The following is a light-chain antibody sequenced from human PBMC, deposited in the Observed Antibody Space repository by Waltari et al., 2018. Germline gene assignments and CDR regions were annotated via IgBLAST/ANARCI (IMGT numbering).Light chain of an antibody. CDR2: EVS. Sequence: LTQPASVSGPPGQLITITCTGTASDVGTYNFVSWYQQHPGKAPKILFYEVSRRPSGVSSRFSASKSGNTSSLTISALQADDEADYYCCSYAGSSTYVFGSGTKITVL. J-gene: IGLJ1*01. V-gene: IGLV2-23*02. CDR3: CSYAGSSTYV. CDR1: ASDVGTYNF.